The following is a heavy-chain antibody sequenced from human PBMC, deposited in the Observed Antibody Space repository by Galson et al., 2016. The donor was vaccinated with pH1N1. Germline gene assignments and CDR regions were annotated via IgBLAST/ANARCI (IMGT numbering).Heavy chain of an antibody. D-gene: IGHD2-2*01. Sequence: SLRLSCAASGFTFSSYAMSWVRQAPGKGLEWVSAISGSGGSTYYADSVRGRFTTSRDNSKNTLYLKMNSRRAEDTAVYYGAKDIGYCSSTSCHYYYYYGMDVWGQGTTVTVSS. V-gene: IGHV3-23*01. CDR1: GFTFSSYA. CDR3: AKDIGYCSSTSCHYYYYYGMDV. J-gene: IGHJ6*02. CDR2: ISGSGGST.